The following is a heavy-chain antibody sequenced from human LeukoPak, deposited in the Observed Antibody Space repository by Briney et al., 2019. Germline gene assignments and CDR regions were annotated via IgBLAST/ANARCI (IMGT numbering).Heavy chain of an antibody. J-gene: IGHJ4*02. CDR2: IYTSGST. Sequence: SETLSLTCTVSGGSISSYYWSWIRQPAGKGLVWIGRIYTSGSTNYNPSLKSRVTMSVDTSKNQFSLKLSSVTAADTAVYYCARVHSDSSGYYRYHFDYWGQGTLVTVSS. V-gene: IGHV4-4*07. D-gene: IGHD3-22*01. CDR3: ARVHSDSSGYYRYHFDY. CDR1: GGSISSYY.